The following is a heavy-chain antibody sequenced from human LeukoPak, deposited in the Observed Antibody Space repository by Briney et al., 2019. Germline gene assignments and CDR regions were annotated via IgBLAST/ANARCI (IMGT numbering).Heavy chain of an antibody. Sequence: SETLSLTCAVYGGSFSGYYWSWIRQPPGKGLEWIGEINHSGSTNYNPSLKSRVTISVDTSKNQFSLKLSSVTAADTAVYYCARDASNWFDPWGQGTLVTVSS. CDR2: INHSGST. CDR3: ARDASNWFDP. V-gene: IGHV4-34*01. CDR1: GGSFSGYY. J-gene: IGHJ5*02.